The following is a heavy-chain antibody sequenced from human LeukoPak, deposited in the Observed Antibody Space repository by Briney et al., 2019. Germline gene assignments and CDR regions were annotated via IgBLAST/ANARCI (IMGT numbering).Heavy chain of an antibody. Sequence: PSETLSLTCTVSGGSISSYYWSWIRQPPGKGLEWIGYIYYSGSTNYNPSLKSRAFMSVDTSKNQFSLRLTSVTAADTAVYYCARDLSNGLTYSPFDYWGQGTLVTVSS. D-gene: IGHD2-8*01. CDR1: GGSISSYY. J-gene: IGHJ4*02. CDR2: IYYSGST. CDR3: ARDLSNGLTYSPFDY. V-gene: IGHV4-59*12.